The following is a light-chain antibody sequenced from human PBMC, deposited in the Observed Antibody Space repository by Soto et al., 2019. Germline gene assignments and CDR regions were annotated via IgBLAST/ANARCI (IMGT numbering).Light chain of an antibody. CDR1: QSTSRW. V-gene: IGKV1-5*01. J-gene: IGKJ4*01. CDR3: QQYNSYSGLT. Sequence: DIQMTQSPSTLSTSVGDRVTITCRASQSTSRWLAWYQQKPGKAPKLLIYDASTLESGVPSRFSGSGSGTEFTLTISSLQPDDFATYYCQQYNSYSGLTFGGGTKVEIK. CDR2: DAS.